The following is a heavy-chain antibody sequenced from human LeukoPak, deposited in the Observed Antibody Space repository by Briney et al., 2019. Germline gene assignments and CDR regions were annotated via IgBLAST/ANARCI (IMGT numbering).Heavy chain of an antibody. J-gene: IGHJ4*02. CDR1: GYTFTSYG. D-gene: IGHD6-13*01. Sequence: ASVKVSCKASGYTFTSYGISWVRQASGQGLEWMGWISAYNGNTNYAQKLQGRVTMTTDTSTSTAYMELRSLRSDDTAVYYCARDLGVAAAGPIDYWGQGTLVTVSS. CDR3: ARDLGVAAAGPIDY. V-gene: IGHV1-18*01. CDR2: ISAYNGNT.